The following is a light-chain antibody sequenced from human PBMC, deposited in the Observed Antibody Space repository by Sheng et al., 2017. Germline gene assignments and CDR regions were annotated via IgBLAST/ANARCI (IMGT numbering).Light chain of an antibody. J-gene: IGLJ3*02. CDR1: SGSVSSSYY. CDR3: VLYMGRGIPV. V-gene: IGLV8-61*01. CDR2: STS. Sequence: QTVVTQEPSFSVSPGGTVTLTCGLTSGSVSSSYYPSWYQQTPGQTPRTLIYSTSTRSSGVPDRFSGSILGNKAALTITGAQADDESDYYCVLYMGRGIPVFGGGTKLTVL.